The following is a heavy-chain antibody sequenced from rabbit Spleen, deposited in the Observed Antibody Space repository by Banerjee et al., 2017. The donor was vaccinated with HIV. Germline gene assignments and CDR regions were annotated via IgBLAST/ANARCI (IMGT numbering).Heavy chain of an antibody. D-gene: IGHD1-1*01. CDR1: GFVFSRYD. V-gene: IGHV1S47*01. CDR3: ATGYSDISFNL. J-gene: IGHJ4*01. CDR2: IDPVFHST. Sequence: QELLVASGGGVDQAGGSPKPSCNASGFVFSRYDMSWVRQAPGKGLEWIGYIDPVFHSTYYGSSMNGRFSISSHNAQNTLYLQLNSLTSADTATYFRATGYSDISFNLWGPGTLVTVS.